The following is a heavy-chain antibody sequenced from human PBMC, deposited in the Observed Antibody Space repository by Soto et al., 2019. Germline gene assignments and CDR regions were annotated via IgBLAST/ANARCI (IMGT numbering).Heavy chain of an antibody. D-gene: IGHD6-6*01. CDR2: ISGSGGST. J-gene: IGHJ4*02. CDR3: AKDLRIRKLVERNDY. CDR1: GFTFSSYA. V-gene: IGHV3-23*01. Sequence: GGSLRLSCAASGFTFSSYAMSWVRQAPGKGLEWVSAISGSGGSTYYADSVKGRFTISRDNSKNTLYLQMNSLRAEDTAVYYCAKDLRIRKLVERNDYWGQGTLVTVSS.